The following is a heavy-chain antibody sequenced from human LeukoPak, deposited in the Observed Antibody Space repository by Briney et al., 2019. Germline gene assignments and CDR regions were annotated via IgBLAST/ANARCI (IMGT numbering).Heavy chain of an antibody. Sequence: GASVKVSCKASGGTFSSYAISWVRQAPGQGLEWMGGFDPEDGETIYAQKFQGRVTMTEDTSTDTAYMELSSLRSEDTAVYYCATSQWSDAFDIWGQGTMVTVSS. CDR2: FDPEDGET. J-gene: IGHJ3*02. CDR3: ATSQWSDAFDI. D-gene: IGHD2-15*01. CDR1: GGTFSSYA. V-gene: IGHV1-24*01.